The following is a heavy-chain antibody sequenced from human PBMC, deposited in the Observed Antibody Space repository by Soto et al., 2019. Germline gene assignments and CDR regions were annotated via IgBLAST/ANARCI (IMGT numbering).Heavy chain of an antibody. D-gene: IGHD3-10*01. CDR3: AKDWLAVRGEPPTD. CDR1: GFTFSSYA. CDR2: ISGSGGST. Sequence: EVQLLESGGGLVQPGGSLRLSSAASGFTFSSYAMSWVRQAPGKGLEWVSAISGSGGSTYYADSVKGRFTISRDNSKNTLYLQMNSLRAEDTAVYYCAKDWLAVRGEPPTDWGQGTLVTVSS. V-gene: IGHV3-23*01. J-gene: IGHJ4*02.